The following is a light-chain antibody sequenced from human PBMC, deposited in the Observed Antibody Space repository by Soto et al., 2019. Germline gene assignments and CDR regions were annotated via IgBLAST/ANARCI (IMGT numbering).Light chain of an antibody. V-gene: IGLV2-14*01. Sequence: QSVLTQSPSASGSPGQSVTISCTGTSRDLGGYNFVSWYQQHPGKAPKLVISEVSNRPSGVSNRFSGSKSGNTASLTISGLQAEDEADYYCCSYTSSTTPLFGGGTKLTVL. CDR1: SRDLGGYNF. CDR2: EVS. J-gene: IGLJ2*01. CDR3: CSYTSSTTPL.